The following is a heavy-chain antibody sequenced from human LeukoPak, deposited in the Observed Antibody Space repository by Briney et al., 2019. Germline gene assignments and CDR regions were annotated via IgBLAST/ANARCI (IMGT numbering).Heavy chain of an antibody. CDR3: ARGEMKGSGSYYRAIVGFPFDY. Sequence: ASVKVSCKASGYTFTSYYMHWVRQAPGQGLEWMGIINPSGGSTSYAQKFQGRVTMTRDTSTSTVYMELSSLRSEDTAVYYCARGEMKGSGSYYRAIVGFPFDYWGQGTLVTVSS. J-gene: IGHJ4*02. CDR1: GYTFTSYY. V-gene: IGHV1-46*01. D-gene: IGHD3-10*01. CDR2: INPSGGST.